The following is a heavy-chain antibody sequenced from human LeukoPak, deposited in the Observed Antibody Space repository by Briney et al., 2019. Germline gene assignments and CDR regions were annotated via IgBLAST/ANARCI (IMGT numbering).Heavy chain of an antibody. D-gene: IGHD6-13*01. CDR2: IYYSGIT. V-gene: IGHV4-30-4*01. CDR1: GGSISSDDYY. J-gene: IGHJ4*02. CDR3: ARVDLYSIDY. Sequence: PSQTLSLTCTVSGGSISSDDYYWSWIRQPPGKGLEWIGYIYYSGITYYNPSLKSRVTISVDTSKNQFSLKLSSVTAADTAVYYCARVDLYSIDYWGQGTLVTVSS.